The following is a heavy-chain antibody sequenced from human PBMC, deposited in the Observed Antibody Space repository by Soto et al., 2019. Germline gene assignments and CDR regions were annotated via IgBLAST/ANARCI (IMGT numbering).Heavy chain of an antibody. J-gene: IGHJ4*02. V-gene: IGHV3-7*01. Sequence: PGVSLRLSCAVSGFTFGSYWMNWVRLIPGKGLEWVAYIKPDGSATYYVESVKGRFTISRDNSKNTLYLQMNSLRAEDTAVYYCARALSRRSYLDYWGQGTLVTVSS. D-gene: IGHD6-6*01. CDR2: IKPDGSAT. CDR1: GFTFGSYW. CDR3: ARALSRRSYLDY.